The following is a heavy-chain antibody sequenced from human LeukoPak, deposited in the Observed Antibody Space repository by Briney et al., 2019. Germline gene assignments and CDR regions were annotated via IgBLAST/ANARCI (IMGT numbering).Heavy chain of an antibody. CDR2: INPNSGGT. V-gene: IGHV1-2*06. J-gene: IGHJ4*02. CDR1: GYTFTGYY. D-gene: IGHD3-22*01. Sequence: ASVKVSCKASGYTFTGYYMHWVRQAPGQGLEWKGRINPNSGGTNYAQKFQGRVTMTRDTSISTAYMELSRLRSDDTAVYYCAREDKGSYYYDSSGRNFDYWGQGTLVTVSS. CDR3: AREDKGSYYYDSSGRNFDY.